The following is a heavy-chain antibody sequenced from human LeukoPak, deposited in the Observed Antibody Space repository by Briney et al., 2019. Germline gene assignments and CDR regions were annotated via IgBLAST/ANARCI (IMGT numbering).Heavy chain of an antibody. Sequence: SETLSLTCTVSGGAIFNSNFYWGWFRQSPGKGLEWIASIYYHGTTYYNPALKRRVTISVDTSKNQFSLKVKDVTAADTAVYYCAREESGTWDAFDIWGQGTMVTVSS. CDR3: AREESGTWDAFDI. CDR2: IYYHGTT. J-gene: IGHJ3*02. D-gene: IGHD1-26*01. V-gene: IGHV4-39*07. CDR1: GGAIFNSNFY.